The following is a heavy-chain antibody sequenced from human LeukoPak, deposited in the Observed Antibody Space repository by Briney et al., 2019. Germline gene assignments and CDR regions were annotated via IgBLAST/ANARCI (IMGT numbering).Heavy chain of an antibody. CDR1: RFTFNKYY. CDR3: ARVGGIAVAGKEDY. CDR2: INPDGSEK. V-gene: IGHV3-7*03. D-gene: IGHD6-19*01. Sequence: GGSLRLSCVASRFTFNKYYMSWVRQAPGKGLQWVANINPDGSEKYYVDSVKGRFTISRDNAKNSLYLQMNSLRAEDTALYYCARVGGIAVAGKEDYWGQGTLVTVSS. J-gene: IGHJ4*02.